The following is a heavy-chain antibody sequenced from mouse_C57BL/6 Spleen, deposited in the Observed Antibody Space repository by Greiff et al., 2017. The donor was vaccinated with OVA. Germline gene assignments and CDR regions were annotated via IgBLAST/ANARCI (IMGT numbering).Heavy chain of an antibody. CDR2: IHPNSGST. CDR1: GYTFTSYW. Sequence: QVQLQQPGAELVKPGASVKLSCKASGYTFTSYWMHWVKQRPGQGLEWIGMIHPNSGSTNYNEKFKSKATLTVDKSSSTAYMQLSSLTSEDSAVYYCARSGTTVVATGDYFDYWGQGTTLTVSS. J-gene: IGHJ2*01. D-gene: IGHD1-1*01. CDR3: ARSGTTVVATGDYFDY. V-gene: IGHV1-64*01.